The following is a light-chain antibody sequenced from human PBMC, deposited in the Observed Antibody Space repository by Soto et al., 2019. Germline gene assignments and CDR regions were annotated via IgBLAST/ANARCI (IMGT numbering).Light chain of an antibody. V-gene: IGKV1-5*03. CDR3: QHYNSYSEA. CDR1: QSISSW. Sequence: DIQVTHSPSTLSASVGDIVTITCRASQSISSWLAWYQQKPGRAPKLLIYKASSLESGVPSRFSGSGSGTEFTLTISSLQPDDFATYYCQHYNSYSEAFGQGTKVDIK. CDR2: KAS. J-gene: IGKJ1*01.